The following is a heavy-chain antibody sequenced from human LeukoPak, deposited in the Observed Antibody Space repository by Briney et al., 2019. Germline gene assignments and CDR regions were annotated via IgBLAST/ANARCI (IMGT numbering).Heavy chain of an antibody. CDR1: GFTFRHYA. J-gene: IGHJ4*02. CDR2: ISGSDVST. CDR3: ARNSGDYRISYFDY. Sequence: GGSLRLSCVASGFTFRHYAMSWVRQAPGKGLEWVSSISGSDVSTYYAESVKGRFTISRDNAKNSLYLQMNSLRAEDTAVYYCARNSGDYRISYFDYWGQGTLVTVSS. V-gene: IGHV3-23*01. D-gene: IGHD4-17*01.